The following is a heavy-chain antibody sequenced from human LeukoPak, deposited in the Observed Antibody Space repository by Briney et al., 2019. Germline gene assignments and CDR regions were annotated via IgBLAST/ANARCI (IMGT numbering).Heavy chain of an antibody. V-gene: IGHV3-73*01. Sequence: GGSLRLSCAASGFTFSGFAMHWVRQASGKGLEWVGRIRSTTDTAYAASVKGRFTISRDDSKNTAYLQMNSLKTEDTAVYYCARLRHSNTDHYYYYGMDVWGQGTTVTVSS. CDR1: GFTFSGFA. CDR3: ARLRHSNTDHYYYYGMDV. J-gene: IGHJ6*02. D-gene: IGHD2/OR15-2a*01. CDR2: IRSTTDT.